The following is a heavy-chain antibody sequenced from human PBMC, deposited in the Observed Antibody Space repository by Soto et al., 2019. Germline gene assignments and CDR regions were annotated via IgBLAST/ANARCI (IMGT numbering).Heavy chain of an antibody. CDR1: GFTFSSYW. Sequence: GGSLRLSCAASGFTFSSYWMSWVRQAPGKGLEWVANIKQDGSEKYYVDSVKGRFTISRDNAKNSLYLQMNSLRAEDTAVYYCARDPPFNYDFWSGYSHYFDYWGQGTLVTVSS. D-gene: IGHD3-3*01. J-gene: IGHJ4*02. V-gene: IGHV3-7*01. CDR3: ARDPPFNYDFWSGYSHYFDY. CDR2: IKQDGSEK.